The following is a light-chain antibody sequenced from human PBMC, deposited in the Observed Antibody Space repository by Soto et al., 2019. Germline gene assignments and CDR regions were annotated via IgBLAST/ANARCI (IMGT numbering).Light chain of an antibody. CDR2: KAT. Sequence: DIQMTQYPSTLSASVGDRVIITCLASQSISSWLAWYQKKPGKAPKLLISKATNLESGVPSRFSGIGSGTEFTLTVSSLQPDDFATYYCQQYYSYWTFGQGTKVEIK. CDR3: QQYYSYWT. J-gene: IGKJ1*01. CDR1: QSISSW. V-gene: IGKV1-5*03.